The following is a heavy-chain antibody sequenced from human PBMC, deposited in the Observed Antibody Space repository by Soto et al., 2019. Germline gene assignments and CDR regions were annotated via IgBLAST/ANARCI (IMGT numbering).Heavy chain of an antibody. CDR2: IKSKTDGGTT. V-gene: IGHV3-15*07. J-gene: IGHJ4*02. CDR1: GFTFSNAW. D-gene: IGHD6-19*01. CDR3: TTEIIIAVAPREV. Sequence: GSLRLSCAASGFTFSNAWMNWVRQAPGKGLEWVGRIKSKTDGGTTDYAAPVKGRFTISRDDSKNTLYLQMNSLKTEDTAVYYCTTEIIIAVAPREVWGQGTLVTVSS.